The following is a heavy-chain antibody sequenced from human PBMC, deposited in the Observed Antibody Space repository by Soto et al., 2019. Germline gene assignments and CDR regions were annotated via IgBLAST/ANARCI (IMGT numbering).Heavy chain of an antibody. CDR3: ARHVDRDNFDY. CDR1: GGSISSYY. Sequence: SETLSLTCTVSGGSISSYYWSWIRQPPGKGLEWIGYIYYSGSTNYNPSLKSRVTISVDTSKNQFSLKLSSVTAADTAVYYCARHVDRDNFDYWGQGTLVTVSS. D-gene: IGHD3-10*02. V-gene: IGHV4-59*01. J-gene: IGHJ4*02. CDR2: IYYSGST.